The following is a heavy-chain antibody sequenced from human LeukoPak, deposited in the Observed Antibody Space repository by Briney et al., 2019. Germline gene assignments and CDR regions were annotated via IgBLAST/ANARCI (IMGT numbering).Heavy chain of an antibody. V-gene: IGHV3-7*01. CDR1: GFTFSSYG. CDR3: ARDRGYYVFDY. J-gene: IGHJ4*02. Sequence: GGSLRLSCAASGFTFSSYGMHWVRQAPGKGLEWVAHVKPDGSEKSYVDSVKGRFTISRDNAQNSLYLQMNSLRAEDTAVYYCARDRGYYVFDYWGQGTLVTVSS. D-gene: IGHD3-22*01. CDR2: VKPDGSEK.